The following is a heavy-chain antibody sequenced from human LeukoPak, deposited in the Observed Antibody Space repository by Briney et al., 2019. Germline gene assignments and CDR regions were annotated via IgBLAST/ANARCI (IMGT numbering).Heavy chain of an antibody. J-gene: IGHJ4*02. Sequence: PSETLSLTCTVSGGSISSSSYYWGWIRQTPGKGLEWIGSIYYSGSTFYSPSLKSRVAISVDTSKNQFSLKLSSVTTADTAVYYCARPVTARGGSGWPQHIDYWGQGTLVSVSS. CDR1: GGSISSSSYY. V-gene: IGHV4-39*01. CDR3: ARPVTARGGSGWPQHIDY. CDR2: IYYSGST. D-gene: IGHD6-19*01.